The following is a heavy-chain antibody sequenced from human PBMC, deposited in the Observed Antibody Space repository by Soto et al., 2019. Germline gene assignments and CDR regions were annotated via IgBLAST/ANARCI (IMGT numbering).Heavy chain of an antibody. CDR2: IYYSGST. Sequence: QLQLQESGPGLVKPSETLSLTCTVSGGSISSSSYYWGWIRQPPGKGLEWIGSIYYSGSTYYNPSLKSRVTISVDTSKNHFSLKLSSVTAADTAVYYCATQEVGGSYVYPFDPWGQGTLVTVSS. J-gene: IGHJ5*02. CDR1: GGSISSSSYY. CDR3: ATQEVGGSYVYPFDP. V-gene: IGHV4-39*02. D-gene: IGHD1-26*01.